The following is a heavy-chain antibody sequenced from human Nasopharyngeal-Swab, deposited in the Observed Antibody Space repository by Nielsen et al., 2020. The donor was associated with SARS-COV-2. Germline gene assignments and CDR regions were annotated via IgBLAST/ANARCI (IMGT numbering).Heavy chain of an antibody. CDR2: IYYSGST. CDR3: ARQLVVVVAAAIPYYYGMDV. Sequence: ESLKISCTVSGGSISSSSYYWGWIRQPPGKGLEWIGSIYYSGSTYYNPSLKSRVTISVDTSKNQFSLKLSSVTAADTAVYYCARQLVVVVAAAIPYYYGMDVWGQGTTVTVSS. CDR1: GGSISSSSYY. V-gene: IGHV4-39*01. J-gene: IGHJ6*02. D-gene: IGHD2-15*01.